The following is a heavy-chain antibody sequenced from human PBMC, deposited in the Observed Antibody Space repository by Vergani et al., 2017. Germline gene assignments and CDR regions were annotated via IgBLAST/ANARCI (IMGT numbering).Heavy chain of an antibody. CDR3: ARYCSGGSCYDYYYYGMDV. V-gene: IGHV5-10-1*03. D-gene: IGHD2-15*01. J-gene: IGHJ6*02. CDR1: GYSFTSYW. Sequence: EVQLVQSGAEVKKPGESLRISCKGSGYSFTSYWISWVRQMPGKGLEWMGRIDPSDSYTNYSPSFQGHVTISADKSISTAYLQWSSLKASDTAMYYCARYCSGGSCYDYYYYGMDVWGQGTTVTVSS. CDR2: IDPSDSYT.